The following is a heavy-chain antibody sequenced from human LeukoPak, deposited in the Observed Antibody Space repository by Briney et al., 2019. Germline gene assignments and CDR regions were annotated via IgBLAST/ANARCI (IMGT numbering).Heavy chain of an antibody. D-gene: IGHD1-26*01. J-gene: IGHJ4*02. Sequence: SETLSLTCTVSGGSISSGDYYWSWIRQPPGKGLEWIGYIYYSGSTYYNPSLKSRVTISVDTSKNQFSLKLSSVTAADTAVYYCARDHGGSYSDYWGQGTLVTVSS. CDR2: IYYSGST. CDR1: GGSISSGDYY. V-gene: IGHV4-30-4*01. CDR3: ARDHGGSYSDY.